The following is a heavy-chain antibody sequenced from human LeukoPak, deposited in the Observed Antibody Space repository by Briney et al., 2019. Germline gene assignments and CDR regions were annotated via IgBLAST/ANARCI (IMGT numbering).Heavy chain of an antibody. D-gene: IGHD2-15*01. V-gene: IGHV4-34*01. CDR1: GGSFSGYY. J-gene: IGHJ4*02. CDR3: ARGEGYCSGGSCSRTDSYYFDY. CDR2: INHSGST. Sequence: PSETLSLTCAVYGGSFSGYYWSWIRQPPGKGLEWIGEINHSGSTNYNPSLKSRVTISVDTSKNQFSLKLSSVTAADTAVYYCARGEGYCSGGSCSRTDSYYFDYWGQGTLVTVSS.